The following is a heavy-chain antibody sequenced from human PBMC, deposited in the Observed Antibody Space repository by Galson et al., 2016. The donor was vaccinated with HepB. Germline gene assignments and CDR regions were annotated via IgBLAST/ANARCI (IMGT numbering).Heavy chain of an antibody. D-gene: IGHD6-19*01. CDR2: IYWNNDK. J-gene: IGHJ4*01. Sequence: PALVKPTQTLTLTCTVSGFSLTTRGVGVAWIRQPPGKALEWLALIYWNNDKRYSPSLKSRLTITKDTSKNQVVLIMTNMDPEDTGTYYCAHSSGWTIDFWGHGTLVTVTS. V-gene: IGHV2-5*01. CDR1: GFSLTTRGVG. CDR3: AHSSGWTIDF.